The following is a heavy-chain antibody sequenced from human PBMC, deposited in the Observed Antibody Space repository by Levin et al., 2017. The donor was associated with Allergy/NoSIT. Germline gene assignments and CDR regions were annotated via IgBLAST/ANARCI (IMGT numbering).Heavy chain of an antibody. CDR1: GFTFRTYA. Sequence: GESLKISCAASGFTFRTYAMHWVRQAPGKGLQWVAVISYDGSNEFYADSVKGRCTISRDNSKNTLYLHLNSLRPEDTAVYYCARDAYTSTWYGNLDYYNYYDGMDVWGLGTTVTVSS. D-gene: IGHD6-13*01. J-gene: IGHJ6*02. V-gene: IGHV3-30*04. CDR2: ISYDGSNE. CDR3: ARDAYTSTWYGNLDYYNYYDGMDV.